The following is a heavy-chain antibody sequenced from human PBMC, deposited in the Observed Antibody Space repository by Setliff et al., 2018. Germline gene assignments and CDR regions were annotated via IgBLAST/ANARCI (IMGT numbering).Heavy chain of an antibody. D-gene: IGHD6-13*01. CDR2: INSDGSTT. Sequence: PGGSLRLSCAASGFTFSTYWMHWVRQAPGKVLVWVSRINSDGSTTSYADSVKGRFTISRDNTKNTLYLQMNSLRAEDTAVYYCVSWLYYYYYGVDVWGQGTTVTVSS. CDR3: VSWLYYYYYGVDV. CDR1: GFTFSTYW. J-gene: IGHJ6*02. V-gene: IGHV3-74*01.